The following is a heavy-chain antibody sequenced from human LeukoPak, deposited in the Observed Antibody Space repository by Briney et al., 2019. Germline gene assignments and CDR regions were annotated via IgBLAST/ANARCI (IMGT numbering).Heavy chain of an antibody. CDR2: IIVGSGIT. J-gene: IGHJ3*02. D-gene: IGHD2-21*01. V-gene: IGHV1-58*01. CDR1: GFTFSNSA. CDR3: AAERYGGLSDCCNFEI. Sequence: SVKVSCKSSGFTFSNSAVQWVRQVRGQRLEWIGWIIVGSGITNYAQSLQGRLTITRDMSTNTAYMELSSLRSEDTAIYYCAAERYGGLSDCCNFEIWGQGTMVTVSS.